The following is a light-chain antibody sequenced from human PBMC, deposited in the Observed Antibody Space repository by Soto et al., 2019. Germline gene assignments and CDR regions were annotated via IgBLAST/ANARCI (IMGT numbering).Light chain of an antibody. CDR3: SSYTTSSTLVV. V-gene: IGLV2-14*01. Sequence: QSALTQPASVSGSPGQSITLSCTGTSSDVGGFNYVSWYQQHSGKAPKLIIYEVSNRPSGVSNRFSGSKSGNTASLTISGLQAEDEADYYCSSYTTSSTLVVFGGGTKLTVL. CDR1: SSDVGGFNY. J-gene: IGLJ2*01. CDR2: EVS.